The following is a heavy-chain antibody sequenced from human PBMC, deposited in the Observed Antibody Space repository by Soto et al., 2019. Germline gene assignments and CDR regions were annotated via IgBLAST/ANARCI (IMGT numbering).Heavy chain of an antibody. CDR2: IYYSGST. CDR1: GGSIRDHIFY. Sequence: SETLSLTCTVSGGSIRDHIFYWGWSRQPPGKGLEWIGSIYYSGSTYYNPSLESRVTMSVDMSNNHLSLRLKSVTAADMAVYYCGKGDGYNFPLQFWGQGTLVTVSS. D-gene: IGHD5-12*01. CDR3: GKGDGYNFPLQF. V-gene: IGHV4-39*02. J-gene: IGHJ4*02.